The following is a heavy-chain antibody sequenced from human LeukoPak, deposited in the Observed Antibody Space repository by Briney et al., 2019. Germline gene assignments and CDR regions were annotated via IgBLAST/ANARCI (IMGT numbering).Heavy chain of an antibody. CDR2: IYYSGTT. CDR1: GVSIINND. V-gene: IGHV4-59*01. J-gene: IGHJ4*02. Sequence: SETLSLTCTVSGVSIINNDWSWIRQPPGKGQEWIGYIYYSGTTNYNPSLMSRVTVSVDTSKNQFSLKLTSVTAADTAVYYCARAQYGYTYGHRFDYWGQGILVTVSS. D-gene: IGHD5-18*01. CDR3: ARAQYGYTYGHRFDY.